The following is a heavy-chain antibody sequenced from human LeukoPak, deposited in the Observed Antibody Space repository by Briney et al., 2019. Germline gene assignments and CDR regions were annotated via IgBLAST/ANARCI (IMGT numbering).Heavy chain of an antibody. D-gene: IGHD5-18*01. CDR2: ISATSNYI. V-gene: IGHV3-21*01. CDR1: GFTFSSYS. Sequence: GGSRRLSCAASGFTFSSYSMNWVRQAPGKGLEWVSSISATSNYIYYADSVKGRFTISRDNAKNSLYLQMNSLRAEDTAVYYCARDTSGYTFDDWGQGTLVTVSS. CDR3: ARDTSGYTFDD. J-gene: IGHJ4*02.